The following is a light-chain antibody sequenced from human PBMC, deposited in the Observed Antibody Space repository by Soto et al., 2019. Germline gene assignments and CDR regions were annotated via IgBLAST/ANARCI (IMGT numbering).Light chain of an antibody. Sequence: TQSPSSLSPSVGDTVTITCRASQSISSYLNWYQQKPGKAPKLLIYAASSLQSGVPSRFSGSGSGTDFTLTISSLLPEDFATYYCQQSYSTLLTFGGGTKVDIK. CDR2: AAS. CDR1: QSISSY. V-gene: IGKV1-39*01. CDR3: QQSYSTLLT. J-gene: IGKJ4*01.